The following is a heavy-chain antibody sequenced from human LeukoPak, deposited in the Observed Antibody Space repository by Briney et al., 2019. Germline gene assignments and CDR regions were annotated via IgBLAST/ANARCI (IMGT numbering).Heavy chain of an antibody. V-gene: IGHV1-69*04. Sequence: SVKVSCKASGGTFSSYAISWVRQAPGQGLEWMGRIIPILGIANYAQKFQGRVTITADKSTSTAYMELSSLRSEDTAVYYCARGVPRLGSSGYPYYFDYWGQGTLVTVSS. D-gene: IGHD3-22*01. CDR2: IIPILGIA. CDR3: ARGVPRLGSSGYPYYFDY. CDR1: GGTFSSYA. J-gene: IGHJ4*02.